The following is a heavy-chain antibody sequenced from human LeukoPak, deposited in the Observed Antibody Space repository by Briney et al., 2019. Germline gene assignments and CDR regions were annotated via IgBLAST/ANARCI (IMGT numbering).Heavy chain of an antibody. V-gene: IGHV3-73*01. CDR1: GFTFSGSA. CDR2: IRNKANSYAT. Sequence: GGSLRLSCAASGFTFSGSAMHWVRQASGKGLELVGRIRNKANSYATAYAASVKGRFTISRDDSKNTAYLQMNSLETEDTAVYYCTTTIYGDYPDAFDIWGQGTMVTVSS. J-gene: IGHJ3*02. CDR3: TTTIYGDYPDAFDI. D-gene: IGHD4-17*01.